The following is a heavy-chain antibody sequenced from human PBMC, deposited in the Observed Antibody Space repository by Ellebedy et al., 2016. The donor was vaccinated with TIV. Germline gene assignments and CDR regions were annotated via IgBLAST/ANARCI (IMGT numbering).Heavy chain of an antibody. CDR2: ISAGGGAT. J-gene: IGHJ6*02. D-gene: IGHD3-3*01. V-gene: IGHV3-23*01. Sequence: PGGSLRLSCVGSGLSFSNFAMSWVRETPGKGLEWVSTISAGGGATYYADAVQGRFAISRDNSKNTVFLEMNSLRGEDTAIYDCAKLYLLRWDVWGQGTTVSVSS. CDR1: GLSFSNFA. CDR3: AKLYLLRWDV.